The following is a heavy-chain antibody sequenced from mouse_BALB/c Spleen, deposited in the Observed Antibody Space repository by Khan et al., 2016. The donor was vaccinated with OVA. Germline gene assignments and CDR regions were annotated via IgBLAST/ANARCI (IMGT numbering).Heavy chain of an antibody. Sequence: EVQLQESGPDLVKPSQSLSLTCTVTGYSITSDYSWHWIRQFPGNKLEWMGYINYRGSLNYNPSLKSRISITRDTSKTQFFLQLNSVTTEDTATYYCARDDNYLDYWGQGTSVTVS. D-gene: IGHD2-1*01. J-gene: IGHJ4*01. CDR2: INYRGSL. CDR1: GYSITSDYS. CDR3: ARDDNYLDY. V-gene: IGHV3-1*02.